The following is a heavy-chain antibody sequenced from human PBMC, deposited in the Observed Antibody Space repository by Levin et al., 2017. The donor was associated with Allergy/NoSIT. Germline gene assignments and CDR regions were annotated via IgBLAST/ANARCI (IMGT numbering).Heavy chain of an antibody. Sequence: PGGSLRLSCAASGFTFSSYAMSWVRQAPGKGLEWVSAISGSGGSTYYADSVKGRFTISRDNSKNTLYLQMNSLRAEDTAVYYCAKAGVSGVSRLSLIAAAGRGAFDSWGQGTMVTVSS. D-gene: IGHD6-13*01. V-gene: IGHV3-23*01. CDR1: GFTFSSYA. CDR2: ISGSGGST. J-gene: IGHJ3*02. CDR3: AKAGVSGVSRLSLIAAAGRGAFDS.